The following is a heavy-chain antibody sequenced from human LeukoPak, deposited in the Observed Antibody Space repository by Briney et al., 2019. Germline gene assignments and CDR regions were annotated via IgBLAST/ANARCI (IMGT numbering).Heavy chain of an antibody. Sequence: TGGSLRLSCAASGFTFSSYEMNWVRQAPGKGLEWVSYISSSGSTIYYADSVKGRFTISRDNAKNSLYLQMNSLRAEDTAVYYCARELVRGVRSFDPWGQGTLVTVSS. D-gene: IGHD3-10*01. CDR3: ARELVRGVRSFDP. CDR2: ISSSGSTI. CDR1: GFTFSSYE. J-gene: IGHJ5*02. V-gene: IGHV3-48*03.